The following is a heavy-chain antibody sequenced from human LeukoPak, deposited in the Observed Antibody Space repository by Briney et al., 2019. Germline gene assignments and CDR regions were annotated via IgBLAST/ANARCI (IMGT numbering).Heavy chain of an antibody. CDR1: GYTFTSYW. CDR3: ARRGSGWYVDY. J-gene: IGHJ4*02. D-gene: IGHD6-19*01. V-gene: IGHV5-51*01. CDR2: IYPGNSDT. Sequence: GESLKISCKGSGYTFTSYWIGWVRQMPGKGLEWMGIIYPGNSDTRYSPSFQGQVSISVDKSISTAYLQWSSLKASDTAMYYCARRGSGWYVDYWGQGTLVTVSS.